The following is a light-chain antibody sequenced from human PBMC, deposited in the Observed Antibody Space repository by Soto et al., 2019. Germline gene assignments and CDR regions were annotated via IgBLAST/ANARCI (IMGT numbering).Light chain of an antibody. V-gene: IGKV3-11*01. Sequence: TQAPDTLSVSPGERATISXRASQSFSLQLAWYQQKPGKAPRXXIYXASRRVTGIPPRFSGSGSGTDFTITLSSLEAEDVAVYCCQQRAGPITFGQGTRLEI. CDR3: QQRAGPIT. J-gene: IGKJ5*01. CDR1: QSFSLQ. CDR2: XAS.